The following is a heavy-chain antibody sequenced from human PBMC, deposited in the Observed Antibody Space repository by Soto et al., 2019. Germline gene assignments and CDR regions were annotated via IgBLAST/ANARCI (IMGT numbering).Heavy chain of an antibody. V-gene: IGHV3-33*08. CDR2: IWYDGSNK. J-gene: IGHJ6*02. CDR3: ARDDTMVRGVIWGYYYGMDV. CDR1: GFTFASYA. Sequence: GGSLRLSCVASGFTFASYAMSWVRQAPGKGLEWVAVIWYDGSNKYYADSVKGRFTISRDNSKNTLYLQMNSLRAEDTAVYYCARDDTMVRGVIWGYYYGMDVWGQGTTVTVSS. D-gene: IGHD3-10*01.